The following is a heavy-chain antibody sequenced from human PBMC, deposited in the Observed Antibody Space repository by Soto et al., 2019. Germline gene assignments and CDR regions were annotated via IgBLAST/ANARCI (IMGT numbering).Heavy chain of an antibody. CDR1: GFTFSTYS. D-gene: IGHD4-17*01. V-gene: IGHV3-21*01. Sequence: VQLVQSGGGLVQPGGSLRFSCVASGFTFSTYSMNWVRQAPGKGLEWVSSISSSRTYINYADSVEGRFTIARDHADNSLYLQMNSLKAEDTAVDYCARAGDHGDYEGANDAFDVWGQGTMVTVSS. J-gene: IGHJ3*01. CDR3: ARAGDHGDYEGANDAFDV. CDR2: ISSSRTYI.